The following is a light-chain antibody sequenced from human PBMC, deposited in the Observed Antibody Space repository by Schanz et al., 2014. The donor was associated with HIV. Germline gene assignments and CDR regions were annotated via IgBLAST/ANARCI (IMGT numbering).Light chain of an antibody. J-gene: IGKJ4*01. CDR2: DAS. V-gene: IGKV3-11*01. CDR1: QSVSRNY. Sequence: EIVLTQSPDTLSLSPGERATLSCRASQSVSRNYLAWYQQKPGQAPRLLIYDASNRATGIPARFSGSGSGTYFTLTISSLEPEDFAVYYCQQRSNGLTFGGGTKVEIK. CDR3: QQRSNGLT.